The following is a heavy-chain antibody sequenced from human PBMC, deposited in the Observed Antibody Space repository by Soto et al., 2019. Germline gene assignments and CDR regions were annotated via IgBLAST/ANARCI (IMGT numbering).Heavy chain of an antibody. D-gene: IGHD5-18*01. V-gene: IGHV3-33*01. CDR3: ARDNSYGGYFDY. J-gene: IGHJ4*02. CDR2: IWYDGSNK. Sequence: QVQLVESGGGVVQPGRSLRLSCAASGFTFSSYGMHWVRQAPGKGLEWVAVIWYDGSNKYYADSVKGRFTISRDNSKNTLYLQMNSLRAEDTAVYYCARDNSYGGYFDYWGQGTLVTVSS. CDR1: GFTFSSYG.